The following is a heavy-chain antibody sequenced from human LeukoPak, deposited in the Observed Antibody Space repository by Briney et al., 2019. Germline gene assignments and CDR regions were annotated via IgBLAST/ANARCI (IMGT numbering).Heavy chain of an antibody. CDR2: INHSGST. D-gene: IGHD6-19*01. Sequence: PSETLSLTCAVYGGSFSGYYWSWIRQPPGKGLEWIGEINHSGSTNYNPSLKSRVTISVDTSKNQFSLKLSSVTAADTAVYYCARVKWLVRNPFDHWGQGTLVTVSS. J-gene: IGHJ4*02. V-gene: IGHV4-34*01. CDR3: ARVKWLVRNPFDH. CDR1: GGSFSGYY.